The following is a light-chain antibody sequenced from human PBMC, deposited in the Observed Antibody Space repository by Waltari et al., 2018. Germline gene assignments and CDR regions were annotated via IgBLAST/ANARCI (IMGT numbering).Light chain of an antibody. CDR1: QGISNS. CDR3: QQYYSIPLT. J-gene: IGKJ4*01. CDR2: DSS. V-gene: IGKV1-NL1*01. Sequence: DIQMTQSPSSLSASTGDRVTITCRASQGISNSLAWYQQKPGNAPTLLLSDSSRLETGVPSRFTGSRSGTDYTLTISSLQPEDFASYYCQQYYSIPLTFSGGTKVEIK.